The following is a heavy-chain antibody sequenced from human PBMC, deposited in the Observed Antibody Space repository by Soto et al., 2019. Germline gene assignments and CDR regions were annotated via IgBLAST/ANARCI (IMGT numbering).Heavy chain of an antibody. Sequence: GASVKVSCKASGGTFSSYAISWVRQAPGQGLEWMGGIIPIFGTANYAQKFQGRVTMTRDTSISTAYMELSRLRSDDTAVYYCAREVVVPAAIHGWFDPWGQGTLVTVSS. CDR3: AREVVVPAAIHGWFDP. CDR1: GGTFSSYA. J-gene: IGHJ5*02. CDR2: IIPIFGTA. D-gene: IGHD2-2*02. V-gene: IGHV1-69*05.